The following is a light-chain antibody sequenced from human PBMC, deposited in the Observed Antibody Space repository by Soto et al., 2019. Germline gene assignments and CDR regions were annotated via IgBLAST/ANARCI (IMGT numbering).Light chain of an antibody. CDR2: SDN. CDR3: AVWDDSLNGVL. V-gene: IGLV1-44*01. J-gene: IGLJ2*01. CDR1: SSNIGRYS. Sequence: QSALTQPPSASGTPGQRVTISCSGSSSNIGRYSVNWYRQLPGTAPKLLIHSDNRRPSGVPDGFSGSKSGTSASLAISGLQSDDEAEYYCAVWDDSLNGVLFGGGTKVTVL.